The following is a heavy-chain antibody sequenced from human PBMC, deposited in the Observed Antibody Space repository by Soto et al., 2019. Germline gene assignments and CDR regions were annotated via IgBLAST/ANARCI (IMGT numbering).Heavy chain of an antibody. D-gene: IGHD1-26*01. V-gene: IGHV3-30-3*01. CDR2: ISYDGSNK. CDR3: ARAISGPSYGMDV. J-gene: IGHJ6*02. Sequence: PGGSLRLSCAASGFTFSSYTMHWVRQAPGKGLEWVALISYDGSNKYYADSVKGRFTISRDNSKKTLYLQVNSLRPDDKAVYYCARAISGPSYGMDVSGRGTKLTLS. CDR1: GFTFSSYT.